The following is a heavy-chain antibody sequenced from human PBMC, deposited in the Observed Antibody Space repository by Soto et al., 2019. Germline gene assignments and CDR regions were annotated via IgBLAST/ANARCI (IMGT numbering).Heavy chain of an antibody. V-gene: IGHV5-51*01. Sequence: PGESLKISCKGSGYSFASYWIGWVRQMPGKGLEWMGTIYPDDSETRNSPSFQGQVTISADKSINTAYLQWSSLKASDTATYYCARVCTGITCPHGLDVWGQGTTVTVSS. CDR3: ARVCTGITCPHGLDV. CDR2: IYPDDSET. D-gene: IGHD2-8*02. J-gene: IGHJ6*02. CDR1: GYSFASYW.